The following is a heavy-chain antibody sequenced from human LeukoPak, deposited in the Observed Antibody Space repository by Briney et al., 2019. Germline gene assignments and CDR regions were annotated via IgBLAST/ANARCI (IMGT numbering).Heavy chain of an antibody. CDR1: GFTFSAYA. CDR2: ISGSGGST. D-gene: IGHD2-2*01. J-gene: IGHJ4*02. CDR3: AKDMYQLLNEFDY. V-gene: IGHV3-23*01. Sequence: GGSLRLSCAASGFTFSAYAMSWVRQAPGKGLEWVSAISGSGGSTYYADSVKGRFTISRDNSKNTLYLQMNSLRAEDTAVYYCAKDMYQLLNEFDYWGQGTLVTVSS.